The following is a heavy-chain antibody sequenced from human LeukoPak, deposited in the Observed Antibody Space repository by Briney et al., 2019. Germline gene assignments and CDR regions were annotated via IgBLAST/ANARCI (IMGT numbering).Heavy chain of an antibody. J-gene: IGHJ2*01. CDR2: IYYTGTA. CDR3: ARVYYSNSYDYWYFDL. D-gene: IGHD6-13*01. CDR1: GGSISSYF. V-gene: IGHV4-59*01. Sequence: PSETLSLTCTVSGGSISSYFWSWVRQSPEKGLEWIGFIYYTGTANYNPSLKSRVTMSIDTSKNQFSLKLSSVTAADTAVYYCARVYYSNSYDYWYFDLWGRGTLVTVSS.